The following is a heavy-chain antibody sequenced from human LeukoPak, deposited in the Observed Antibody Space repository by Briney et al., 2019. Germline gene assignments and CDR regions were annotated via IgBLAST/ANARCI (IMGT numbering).Heavy chain of an antibody. D-gene: IGHD3-22*01. CDR1: GYPFTSYG. Sequence: ASVKVSCKASGYPFTSYGISWVRQAPGQGLEWMGWISAYNGNTNYAQKLQGRVTMTTDTSTSTAYMELRSLRSDDTAVYYCAILSTMIGIDYWGQGTLVTVSS. J-gene: IGHJ4*02. CDR2: ISAYNGNT. V-gene: IGHV1-18*01. CDR3: AILSTMIGIDY.